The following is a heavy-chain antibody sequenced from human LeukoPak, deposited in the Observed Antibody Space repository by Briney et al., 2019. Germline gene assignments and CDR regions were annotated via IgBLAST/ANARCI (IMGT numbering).Heavy chain of an antibody. V-gene: IGHV4-39*07. D-gene: IGHD3-10*01. CDR2: IYYSGST. Sequence: SETLSLTCTVSGGSISSSSYYWGWIRQPPGKGLEWIGSIYYSGSTYYNPSLKSRVTISVDTSKNQFSLKLSSVTAADTAVYYCARDYGSGSYFHYYGMDVWGQGTTVTVSS. CDR3: ARDYGSGSYFHYYGMDV. CDR1: GGSISSSSYY. J-gene: IGHJ6*02.